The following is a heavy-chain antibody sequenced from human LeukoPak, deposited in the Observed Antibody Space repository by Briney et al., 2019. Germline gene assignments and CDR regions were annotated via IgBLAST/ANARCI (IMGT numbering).Heavy chain of an antibody. J-gene: IGHJ5*02. CDR1: GYSISSDKY. D-gene: IGHD6-19*01. CDR3: ARSHSGWQGHNNWFDP. V-gene: IGHV4-38-2*01. Sequence: SETLSLTCEVSGYSISSDKYWGWLRQPPGQGLEWLGTIYHTGSTFYNPSLKSRVSISVYTSKNQFSLRFTSVTAADTAVYYCARSHSGWQGHNNWFDPWGQGTLVTVSS. CDR2: IYHTGST.